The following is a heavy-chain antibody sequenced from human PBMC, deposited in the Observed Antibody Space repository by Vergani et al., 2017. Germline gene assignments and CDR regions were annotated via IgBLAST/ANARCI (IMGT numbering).Heavy chain of an antibody. CDR3: ASGVDY. CDR2: ISSSSSYI. CDR1: GFTFSSYS. J-gene: IGHJ4*02. D-gene: IGHD3-10*01. V-gene: IGHV3-21*01. Sequence: EVQLVESGGGLVKRGGSLRLSCAASGFTFSSYSMNWVRQAPGKGLEWVSSISSSSSYIHYSDSLKGRFTISRDNAKSSLYLQMNSLSAEDTAVYYCASGVDYWGQGTLVTVSS.